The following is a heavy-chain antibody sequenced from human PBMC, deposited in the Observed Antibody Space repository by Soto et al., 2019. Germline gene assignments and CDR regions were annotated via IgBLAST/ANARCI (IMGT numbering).Heavy chain of an antibody. CDR3: ARDWVGRYDSSGYQYYYGMDV. D-gene: IGHD3-22*01. CDR2: IYYSGST. V-gene: IGHV4-61*01. J-gene: IGHJ6*02. Sequence: QVQLQESGPGLVKPSETLSLTCTVSGGSVSSGSYYWSWIRQPPGKGLEWIGYIYYSGSTNYNPSLKCRVTISVDTSKNQFTLKLSSVTAADTAVYYCARDWVGRYDSSGYQYYYGMDVWGQGTTVTVSS. CDR1: GGSVSSGSYY.